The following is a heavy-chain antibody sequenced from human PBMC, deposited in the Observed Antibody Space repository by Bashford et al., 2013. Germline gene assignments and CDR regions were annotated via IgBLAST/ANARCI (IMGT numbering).Heavy chain of an antibody. CDR3: ARDRPTDYGDLPYYYYYYMDV. J-gene: IGHJ6*03. V-gene: IGHV1-69*13. Sequence: SVKVSCKASGGTFSSYAISWVRQAPGQGLEWMGGIIPIFGTANYAQKFQGRVTITADESTSTAYMELSSLRSEDTAVYYCARDRPTDYGDLPYYYYYYMDVWGKGTTVTVSS. CDR1: GGTFSSYA. CDR2: IIPIFGTA. D-gene: IGHD4-17*01.